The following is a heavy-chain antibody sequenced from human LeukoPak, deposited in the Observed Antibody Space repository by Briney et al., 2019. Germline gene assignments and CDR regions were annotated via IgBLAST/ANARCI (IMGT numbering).Heavy chain of an antibody. CDR1: GFTFSSYA. Sequence: GRSLRLSCAASGFTFSSYAMHWVRQAPGKGLEWVAVISYDGSNKYYADSVKGRFTISRDNSKNTLYLQMNSLRAEDTAVYYCAKGYMITFGGVIEYWGQGTLVTVSS. D-gene: IGHD3-16*02. V-gene: IGHV3-30*07. CDR2: ISYDGSNK. J-gene: IGHJ4*02. CDR3: AKGYMITFGGVIEY.